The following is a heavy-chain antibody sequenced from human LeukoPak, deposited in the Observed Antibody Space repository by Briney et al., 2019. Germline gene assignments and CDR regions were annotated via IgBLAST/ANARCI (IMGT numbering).Heavy chain of an antibody. CDR1: GFTFSSYA. V-gene: IGHV3-30*04. D-gene: IGHD3-10*01. CDR3: ARHHYGSGSDDAFDI. J-gene: IGHJ3*02. Sequence: GRSLRLSCAASGFTFSSYAMHWVRQAPGKGLEWVAVISYDGSNKYYADSAKGRFTISRDNSKNTLYLQMNSLRAEDTAVYYCARHHYGSGSDDAFDIWSQGTMVTVSS. CDR2: ISYDGSNK.